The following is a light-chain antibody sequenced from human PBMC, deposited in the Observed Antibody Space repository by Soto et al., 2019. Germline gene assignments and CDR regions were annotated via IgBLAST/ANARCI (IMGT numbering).Light chain of an antibody. CDR2: DAS. CDR3: QQDCNLPLT. CDR1: QDITNY. J-gene: IGKJ4*01. V-gene: IGKV1-33*01. Sequence: DIQMTQSPSSLSASVGDRVTITCQANQDITNYLNWYQQKPGKAPKLLIYDASNLETGVPSRFSGSGSGTDFTFTISSLQPEDIATYYCQQDCNLPLTFGGGTKVEIK.